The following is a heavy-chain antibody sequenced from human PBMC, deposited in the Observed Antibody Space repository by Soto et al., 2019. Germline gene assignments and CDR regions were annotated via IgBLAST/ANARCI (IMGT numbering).Heavy chain of an antibody. Sequence: QVQLVESGGGLVQPGGSLRLSCAVSGFTFSDYYMTWIRQAPGKGLEWVSYISSSTSHTNYADSVKSRFTISRDNAKNSLFLQMNSLRAEDTAVYYCARGRGAAADYFDFWGQGTLVTVSS. CDR3: ARGRGAAADYFDF. V-gene: IGHV3-11*05. J-gene: IGHJ4*02. CDR1: GFTFSDYY. CDR2: ISSSTSHT. D-gene: IGHD6-13*01.